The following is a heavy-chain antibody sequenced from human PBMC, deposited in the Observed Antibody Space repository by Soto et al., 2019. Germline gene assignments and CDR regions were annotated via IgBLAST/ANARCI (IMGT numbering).Heavy chain of an antibody. J-gene: IGHJ4*02. V-gene: IGHV3-23*01. CDR3: AKHYPSSGYYFDY. D-gene: IGHD3-22*01. CDR2: ISGGGSR. CDR1: GFTFSSYA. Sequence: GGSLRLSCAASGFTFSSYAMSWVRQAPGKGLEWVSGISGGGSRDYADSVKGRFTISRDNSKNTVYLQMNSLRAEDTAVYYCAKHYPSSGYYFDYWGQGNLVTVSS.